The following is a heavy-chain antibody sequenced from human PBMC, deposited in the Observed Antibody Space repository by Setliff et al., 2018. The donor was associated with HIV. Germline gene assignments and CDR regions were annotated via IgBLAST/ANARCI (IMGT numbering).Heavy chain of an antibody. CDR2: VFYTGFA. D-gene: IGHD5-12*01. Sequence: KPSETLSLTCTVSGDSIRGYYWSWTRQPPGKGLEWMGYVFYTGFAAYNPSLKSRLTISVDTSKSQFSLRLTSVTAADTAIYYCARQVSIPGVAITPVDYWGQGALVTVSS. J-gene: IGHJ4*02. V-gene: IGHV4-59*08. CDR1: GDSIRGYY. CDR3: ARQVSIPGVAITPVDY.